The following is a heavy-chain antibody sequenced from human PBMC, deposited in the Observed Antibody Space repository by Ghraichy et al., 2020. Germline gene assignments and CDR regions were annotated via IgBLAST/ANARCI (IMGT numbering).Heavy chain of an antibody. Sequence: SETLSLTCTVSGGSISSYYWSWIRQPPGKGLEWIGYIYYSGSTNYNPSLKSRVTISVDTSKNQFSLKLSSVTAADTAVYYCARDGGSRNWYRNWFDPWGQGTLVTVSS. CDR3: ARDGGSRNWYRNWFDP. V-gene: IGHV4-59*01. J-gene: IGHJ5*02. CDR2: IYYSGST. CDR1: GGSISSYY. D-gene: IGHD6-13*01.